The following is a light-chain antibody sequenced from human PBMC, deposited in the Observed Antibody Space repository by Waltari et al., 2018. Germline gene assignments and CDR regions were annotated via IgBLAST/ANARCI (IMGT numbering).Light chain of an antibody. CDR3: SSSSTFTTLVV. CDR1: SSDIGTANY. V-gene: IGLV2-14*03. J-gene: IGLJ2*01. CDR2: AVS. Sequence: QTALTQPASVSGSPGQSITISCTGASSDIGTANYFSSYQQHPGKAPNLMIYAVSNRPSAVSDRFSGSKSANTASLTISGLRAEDEAYYYCSSSSTFTTLVVFGGGTKLTVL.